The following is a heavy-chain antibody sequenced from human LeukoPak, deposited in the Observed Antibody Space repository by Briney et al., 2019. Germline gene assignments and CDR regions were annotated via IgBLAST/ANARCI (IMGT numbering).Heavy chain of an antibody. CDR3: ASPSPPYMDV. CDR1: GGSFSGYY. Sequence: SETLSLTCAVYGGSFSGYYWSWIRQPPGKGLEWIGEINHSGSTNYNPSLKSRVTISVDTSKNQFSLKLSSVTAADTAVYYCASPSPPYMDVWGKGTTVTVSS. J-gene: IGHJ6*03. CDR2: INHSGST. V-gene: IGHV4-34*01.